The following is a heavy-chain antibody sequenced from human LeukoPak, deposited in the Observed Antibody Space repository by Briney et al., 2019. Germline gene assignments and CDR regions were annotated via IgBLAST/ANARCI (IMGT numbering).Heavy chain of an antibody. CDR3: ARSSHYDSSGSLGY. D-gene: IGHD3-22*01. CDR2: ISGSGGST. J-gene: IGHJ4*02. Sequence: GGSLRLSCAASGFTFSSYAMSWVRQAPGKGLEWVSAISGSGGSTYYADSVKGRFTISRDNAKNSLYLQMNSLRAEDTAVYYCARSSHYDSSGSLGYWGQGTLVTVSS. V-gene: IGHV3-23*01. CDR1: GFTFSSYA.